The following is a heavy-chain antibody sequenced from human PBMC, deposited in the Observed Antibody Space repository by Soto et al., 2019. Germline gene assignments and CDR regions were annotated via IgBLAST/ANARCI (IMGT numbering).Heavy chain of an antibody. CDR3: ARDRGGSGWYVR. V-gene: IGHV4-59*01. CDR2: IYYSGST. J-gene: IGHJ4*02. CDR1: GGSISRYY. D-gene: IGHD6-19*01. Sequence: SETLSLTCTVSGGSISRYYWSWIRQPPGKGLEWIGYIYYSGSTNYNPSLKSRVTISVDTSKNQFSLKLSSVTAADTAVYYCARDRGGSGWYVRWGQGTLVTVSS.